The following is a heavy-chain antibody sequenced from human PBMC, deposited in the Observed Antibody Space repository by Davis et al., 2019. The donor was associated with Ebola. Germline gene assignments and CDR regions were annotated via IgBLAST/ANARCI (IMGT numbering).Heavy chain of an antibody. J-gene: IGHJ4*02. CDR3: ARAPLYSKGAFDY. D-gene: IGHD4-11*01. CDR2: TYYRSKWKN. CDR1: GDSVSSNSVV. Sequence: MPSETLSLTCAISGDSVSSNSVVWNWIRQSPSRGLEWLGRTYYRSKWKNDYAVSVKGRITINPDTSKNQFSLQLNSVTPEDTAVYYCARAPLYSKGAFDYWGQGTLVTVSS. V-gene: IGHV6-1*01.